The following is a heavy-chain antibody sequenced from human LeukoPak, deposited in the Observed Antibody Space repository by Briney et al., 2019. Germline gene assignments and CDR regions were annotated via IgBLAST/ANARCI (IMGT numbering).Heavy chain of an antibody. D-gene: IGHD3-22*01. CDR2: IIPILGIA. Sequence: GASVKVSCKASGYTFTSYGISWVRQAPGQGLEWMGRIIPILGIANYAQKFQGRVTITADKSTSTAYMELSSLRSEDTAVYYCARHHYYDSSGYYRGGDYWGQGTLVTVSS. V-gene: IGHV1-69*04. J-gene: IGHJ4*02. CDR3: ARHHYYDSSGYYRGGDY. CDR1: GYTFTSYG.